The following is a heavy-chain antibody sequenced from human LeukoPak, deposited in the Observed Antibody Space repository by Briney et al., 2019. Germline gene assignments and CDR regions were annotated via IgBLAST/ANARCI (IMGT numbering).Heavy chain of an antibody. V-gene: IGHV4-59*01. Sequence: SETLSLTCTVSGGSISSYYWSWIRQPPGKGLEWIGYIYYSGSTNYNPSLKSRVTISVDTSESQFSLKLSSVTAVDTAVYYCARARGDAFDIWGQGTMVTVSS. J-gene: IGHJ3*02. D-gene: IGHD3-10*01. CDR2: IYYSGST. CDR3: ARARGDAFDI. CDR1: GGSISSYY.